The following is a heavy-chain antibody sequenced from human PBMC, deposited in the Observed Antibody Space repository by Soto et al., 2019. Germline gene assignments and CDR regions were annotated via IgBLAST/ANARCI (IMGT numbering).Heavy chain of an antibody. D-gene: IGHD5-18*01. V-gene: IGHV1-2*02. CDR2: INPNSGGT. CDR3: ANSPAEMDTNFDY. Sequence: GXSXKVSCKASGYTXTGYHMNLVRQAPGQGLEWIGWINPNSGGTNYAQKFQGRVTITRDTSISTAYMELRRLTSEDTAVYYSANSPAEMDTNFDYWGQGNLVTV. CDR1: GYTXTGYH. J-gene: IGHJ4*02.